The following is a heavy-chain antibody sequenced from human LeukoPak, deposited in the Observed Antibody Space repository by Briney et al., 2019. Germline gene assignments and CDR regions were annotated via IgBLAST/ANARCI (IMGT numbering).Heavy chain of an antibody. Sequence: GGPLRLSCAASGFTSGFTFSNYWMSWVRQAPGKGLEWVANIKEDGSAEFYVDSVKGRFTISRDNAKNSLYLQMNSLRAEDTAVYYCATSRDAPMETGGQGTLVTVSS. CDR1: GFTFSNYW. CDR3: ATSRDAPMET. V-gene: IGHV3-7*01. D-gene: IGHD5-18*01. CDR2: IKEDGSAE. J-gene: IGHJ4*02.